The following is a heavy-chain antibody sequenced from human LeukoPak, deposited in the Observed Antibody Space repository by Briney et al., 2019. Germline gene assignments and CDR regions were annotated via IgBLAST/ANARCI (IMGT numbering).Heavy chain of an antibody. D-gene: IGHD7-27*01. CDR2: ISSSSSYI. Sequence: GGSLRLSCAASGFTFSSYSMNWVRQAPGKGLEWVSSISSSSSYIYYADSVKGRFTISRDNAKNSLYLQMNSLRAEDTAVYYCARDGPAGDFDYWGQGTLVTVSS. CDR3: ARDGPAGDFDY. CDR1: GFTFSSYS. J-gene: IGHJ4*02. V-gene: IGHV3-21*01.